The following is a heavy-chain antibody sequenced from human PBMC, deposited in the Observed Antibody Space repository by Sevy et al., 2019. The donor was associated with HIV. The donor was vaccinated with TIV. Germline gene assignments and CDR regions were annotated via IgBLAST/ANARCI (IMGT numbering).Heavy chain of an antibody. CDR1: GGSISSYY. CDR3: ARQSPIAAATNYFDY. V-gene: IGHV4-59*08. J-gene: IGHJ4*02. CDR2: IYYSGST. Sequence: SETLSLTCTVSGGSISSYYWSWIRQPPGKGLEWIGYIYYSGSTNYNPSLKSRVTISVDTSKNQFSLKLSSVTAADTAVYYCARQSPIAAATNYFDYWGQGTLVTVSS. D-gene: IGHD6-13*01.